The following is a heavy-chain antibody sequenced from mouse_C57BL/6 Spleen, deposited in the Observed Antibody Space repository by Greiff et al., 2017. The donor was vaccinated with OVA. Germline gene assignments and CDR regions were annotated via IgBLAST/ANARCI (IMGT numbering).Heavy chain of an antibody. Sequence: EVMLVESGGGLVKPGGSLKLSCAASGFTFSDYGMHWVRQAPEKGLEWVAYISSGSSTIYYADTVKGRFTISRDNAKNTLFLQMTSLRSEDTAMYYCARDTTVVGAYWGQGTLVTVSA. V-gene: IGHV5-17*01. CDR3: ARDTTVVGAY. D-gene: IGHD1-1*01. CDR2: ISSGSSTI. CDR1: GFTFSDYG. J-gene: IGHJ3*01.